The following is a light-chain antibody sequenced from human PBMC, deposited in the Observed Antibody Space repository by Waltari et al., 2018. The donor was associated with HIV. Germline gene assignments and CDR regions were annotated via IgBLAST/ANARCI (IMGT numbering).Light chain of an antibody. V-gene: IGLV2-23*02. J-gene: IGLJ2*01. CDR1: SSDVGGYNL. Sequence: QSALTQPASVSGSPGQSITIFCTGTSSDVGGYNLVSWYQQHPGKAPKLMIYEVSKRPSGVSNRFSGSKSGNTASLTISGLQAEDEADYYCCAYAGSTTYVIFGGGTKLTVL. CDR2: EVS. CDR3: CAYAGSTTYVI.